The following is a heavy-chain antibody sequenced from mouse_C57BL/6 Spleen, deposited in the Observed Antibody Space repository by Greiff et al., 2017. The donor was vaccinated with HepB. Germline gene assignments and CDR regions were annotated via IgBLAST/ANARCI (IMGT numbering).Heavy chain of an antibody. D-gene: IGHD3-1*01. J-gene: IGHJ4*01. CDR1: GYTFTSYW. Sequence: QVQLKQPGTELVKPGASVKLSCKASGYTFTSYWMHWVKQRPGQGLEWIGNINPSNGGTNYNEKFKSKATLTVDKSSSTAYMQLSSLTSEDSAVYYCARSSPRDYYAMDYWGQGTSVTVSS. V-gene: IGHV1-53*01. CDR2: INPSNGGT. CDR3: ARSSPRDYYAMDY.